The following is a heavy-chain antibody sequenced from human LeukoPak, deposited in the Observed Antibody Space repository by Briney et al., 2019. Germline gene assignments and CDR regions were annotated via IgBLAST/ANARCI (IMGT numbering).Heavy chain of an antibody. D-gene: IGHD6-19*01. CDR2: INPSGGST. V-gene: IGHV1-46*01. CDR1: GYTFTSYD. Sequence: ASVKVSCKASGYTFTSYDINWVRQATGQGLEWMGIINPSGGSTSYAQKFQGRVTMTRDTSTSTVYMELSSLRSEDTAVYYCARPAVAGAFYFDYWGQGTLVTVSS. CDR3: ARPAVAGAFYFDY. J-gene: IGHJ4*02.